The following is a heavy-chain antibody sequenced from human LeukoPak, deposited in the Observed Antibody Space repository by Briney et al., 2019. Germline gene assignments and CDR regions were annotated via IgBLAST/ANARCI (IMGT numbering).Heavy chain of an antibody. CDR2: MNPNSGNT. Sequence: APVKVSCKVSGYTVASYDIYWVRQAPGQGLEWMGWMNPNSGNTGYAQKLQGRVTMTRNTSISTAYMELSSLRSEDTAVYYCARVSWGYSWGQGTLVTVSS. J-gene: IGHJ5*02. D-gene: IGHD2-15*01. CDR3: ARVSWGYS. CDR1: GYTVASYD. V-gene: IGHV1-8*01.